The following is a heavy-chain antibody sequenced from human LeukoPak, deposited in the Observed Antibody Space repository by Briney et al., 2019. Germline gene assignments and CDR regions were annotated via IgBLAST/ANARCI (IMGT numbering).Heavy chain of an antibody. CDR3: ARGRGLISED. J-gene: IGHJ4*02. Sequence: GGSLRLSCAASGFTFSTYNMNWVRQAPGKWLEWVSSISSSSNYIYYADSVKGRFTISRDNSKNTVYLQMNSLRAEDTAVYYCARGRGLISEDWGQGTLVTVSS. V-gene: IGHV3-21*04. CDR1: GFTFSTYN. D-gene: IGHD2-15*01. CDR2: ISSSSNYI.